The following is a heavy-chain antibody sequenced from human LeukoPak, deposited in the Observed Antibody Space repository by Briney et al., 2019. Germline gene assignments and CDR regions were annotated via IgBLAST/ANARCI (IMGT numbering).Heavy chain of an antibody. J-gene: IGHJ4*02. Sequence: PGGSLRLSCAASGFTFSNAWMSWVRQAPGKGLEWVGRIKSKTDGGTTDYAAPVKGRFTISRDDSKNTLYLQMNSLKTEDTAVYYCTTDESYSYALENFDYWGQGTLVTVSS. CDR2: IKSKTDGGTT. V-gene: IGHV3-15*01. CDR1: GFTFSNAW. CDR3: TTDESYSYALENFDY. D-gene: IGHD5-18*01.